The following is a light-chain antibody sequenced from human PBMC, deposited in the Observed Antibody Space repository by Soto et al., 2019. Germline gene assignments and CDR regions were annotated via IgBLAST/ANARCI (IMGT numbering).Light chain of an antibody. J-gene: IGKJ2*01. CDR3: QQRSNWPPL. V-gene: IGKV3-11*01. CDR1: QSVSSY. CDR2: DAS. Sequence: EIVLTQSPATLSLSPGERATLSCRASQSVSSYLAWYQQKPGQAPRLLIYDASNRATGIPARFSGSGSGTDFTLTISSLEPEDFAVHYCQQRSNWPPLLGQGTKLEIK.